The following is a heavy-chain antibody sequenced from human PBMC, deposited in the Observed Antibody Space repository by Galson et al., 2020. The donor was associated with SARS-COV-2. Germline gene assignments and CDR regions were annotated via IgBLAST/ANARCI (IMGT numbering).Heavy chain of an antibody. CDR2: INPYSGNT. Sequence: GESLKISCKASGYTFSSYGISWVRQAPGQGLEWMGWINPYSGNTNYAQKLQGRVTMTTDTSTSTAYLELRSLRFDDTAVYYCARDTVVVVPVNARRGYYHGMDVWGQGTTVTVSS. CDR1: GYTFSSYG. J-gene: IGHJ6*02. V-gene: IGHV1-18*01. CDR3: ARDTVVVVPVNARRGYYHGMDV. D-gene: IGHD2-15*01.